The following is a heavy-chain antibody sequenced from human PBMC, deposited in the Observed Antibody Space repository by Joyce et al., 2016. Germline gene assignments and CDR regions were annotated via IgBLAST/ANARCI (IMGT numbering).Heavy chain of an antibody. J-gene: IGHJ4*02. Sequence: QVQLVQSGAEVKKPGASVKVCCKASGYTFTSYDLNWVRQATGQGLEWIGWMNPNSGNTGDEQKFQGRVTMTRNTSISTAYMELSSLRSEDTAVYYCAKTHSSGFNFDYWGRGTLVTVSS. CDR1: GYTFTSYD. CDR2: MNPNSGNT. CDR3: AKTHSSGFNFDY. V-gene: IGHV1-8*01. D-gene: IGHD6-19*01.